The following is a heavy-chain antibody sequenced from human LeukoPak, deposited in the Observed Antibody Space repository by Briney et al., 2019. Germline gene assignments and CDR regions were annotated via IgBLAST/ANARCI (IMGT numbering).Heavy chain of an antibody. J-gene: IGHJ4*02. V-gene: IGHV3-23*01. CDR1: GFTFDDYA. CDR2: VSGNGGNT. CDR3: AKEDPRCSSTSCSQEN. D-gene: IGHD2-2*01. Sequence: PGRSLRLSCAASGFTFDDYAMHWVRQAPGKGLEWVSAVSGNGGNTFHADSVRGRFIISRDNSKNTLYLQMNSLRAEDTAVYYCAKEDPRCSSTSCSQENWGQGTLVTVSS.